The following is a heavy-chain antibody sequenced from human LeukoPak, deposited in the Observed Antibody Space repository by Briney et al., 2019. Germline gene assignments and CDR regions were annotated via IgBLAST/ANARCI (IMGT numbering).Heavy chain of an antibody. CDR3: ARGSPWPYSSSFDS. V-gene: IGHV4-4*08. D-gene: IGHD6-13*01. CDR1: GGSISSYY. J-gene: IGHJ4*02. Sequence: SETLSLTCTVSGGSISSYYWSWIRQPPGKGLEWIGRIYTSGSTNYNPSLKSRVTISVDTSKNQFSLKLSSVTAADTAVYYCARGSPWPYSSSFDSWGQGTLVTVSS. CDR2: IYTSGST.